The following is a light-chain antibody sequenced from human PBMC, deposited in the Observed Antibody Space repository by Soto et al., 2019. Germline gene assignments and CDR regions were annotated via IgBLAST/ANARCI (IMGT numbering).Light chain of an antibody. CDR2: GVT. V-gene: IGLV2-14*01. CDR3: NSYTTRSTYV. J-gene: IGLJ1*01. CDR1: SSDVGRYEY. Sequence: QSVLTQPRSVSGSPGQSVTISCTGSSSDVGRYEYVSWYQQHPGKVPKLIIYGVTNRPSGVSNRFSGSKSGNTASLTISGLQAEDEADYYCNSYTTRSTYVFGTGTKVTVL.